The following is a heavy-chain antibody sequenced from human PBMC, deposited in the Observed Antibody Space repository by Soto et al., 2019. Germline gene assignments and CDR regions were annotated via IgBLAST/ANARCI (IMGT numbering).Heavy chain of an antibody. CDR3: ARVSMVRGPHFDY. CDR1: GYTFSTYI. J-gene: IGHJ4*02. Sequence: ASVKVSFKASGYTFSTYIIHWLRQAPGQSLEWIGWMNAGNGNTKYSPKFQGRVTLTRDTSATTAYMELTSLASEDTAVYYCARVSMVRGPHFDYWGQGTLVTVSS. D-gene: IGHD3-10*01. V-gene: IGHV1-3*01. CDR2: MNAGNGNT.